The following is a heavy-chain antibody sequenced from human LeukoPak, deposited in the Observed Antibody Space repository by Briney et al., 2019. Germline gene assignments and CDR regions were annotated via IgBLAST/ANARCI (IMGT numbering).Heavy chain of an antibody. Sequence: PGRSLRLSCAASGFTFSTYGMHWVRQAPGKGLDWVAVIWHDGSKTYYADSVKGRFTISRDNSKNTLYLQMNSLRAEDTAVYYCTRDWRNLGYDYWGQGTLVTVSS. J-gene: IGHJ4*02. CDR1: GFTFSTYG. CDR3: TRDWRNLGYDY. CDR2: IWHDGSKT. D-gene: IGHD5-12*01. V-gene: IGHV3-33*01.